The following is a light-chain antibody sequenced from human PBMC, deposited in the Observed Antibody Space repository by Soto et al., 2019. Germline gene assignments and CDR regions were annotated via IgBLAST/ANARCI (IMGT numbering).Light chain of an antibody. J-gene: IGKJ3*01. Sequence: DIQMTQSPSSLSASVGDRVTITCRASQSISNYLNWYQQKPGKAPKLLIYAASTLQSGVPSRFSGSGSGTDFTLTISSLQPEDFATYFCQQSYNTPFTFGPGTKMYI. CDR2: AAS. V-gene: IGKV1-39*01. CDR1: QSISNY. CDR3: QQSYNTPFT.